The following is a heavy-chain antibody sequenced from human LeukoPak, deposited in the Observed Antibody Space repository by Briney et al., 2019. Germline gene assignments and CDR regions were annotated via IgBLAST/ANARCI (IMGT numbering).Heavy chain of an antibody. Sequence: RGSLRLSCAASGFTFSDYTMNWIRQAPGKGLEWVSYITSSRSATYYADSVKGRFTISRDNGKNSLYLQMHSLRAADTAVYYCARMYTGSYGPYYFMDVWGKGTTVTVSS. V-gene: IGHV3-48*01. J-gene: IGHJ6*03. CDR3: ARMYTGSYGPYYFMDV. CDR2: ITSSRSAT. CDR1: GFTFSDYT. D-gene: IGHD1-26*01.